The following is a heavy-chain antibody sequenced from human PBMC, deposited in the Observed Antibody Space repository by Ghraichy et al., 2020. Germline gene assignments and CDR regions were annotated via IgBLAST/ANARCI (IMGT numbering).Heavy chain of an antibody. CDR2: IYSVGST. Sequence: GGSLRLSCAASGFTVSSNYMSWVRQAPGKGLEWVSVIYSVGSTYYADSVKGRFTISRDNSKNTLYLQLNSLRAEDTAVYYCARVSDYYYGMDVWGQGTTVTGSS. D-gene: IGHD6-25*01. V-gene: IGHV3-53*01. J-gene: IGHJ6*02. CDR1: GFTVSSNY. CDR3: ARVSDYYYGMDV.